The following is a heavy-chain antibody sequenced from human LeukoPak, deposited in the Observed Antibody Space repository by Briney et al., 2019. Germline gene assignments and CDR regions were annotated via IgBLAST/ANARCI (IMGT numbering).Heavy chain of an antibody. Sequence: GGSLRLSCAASGFTVSSNYMSWVRQAPGKGLEWVSVIYSGGSTYYADSVKGRFTISRDNSKNTLYLQMNSLRAEDTAVYYCARGGPHYDFWSGYSPLDYWGQGTLVTVSS. CDR2: IYSGGST. CDR3: ARGGPHYDFWSGYSPLDY. J-gene: IGHJ4*02. D-gene: IGHD3-3*01. CDR1: GFTVSSNY. V-gene: IGHV3-66*01.